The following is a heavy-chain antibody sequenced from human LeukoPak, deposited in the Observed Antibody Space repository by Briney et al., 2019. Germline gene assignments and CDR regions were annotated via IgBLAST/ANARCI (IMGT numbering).Heavy chain of an antibody. CDR1: GYTLTELS. J-gene: IGHJ6*03. CDR2: FDPEDGET. D-gene: IGHD3-3*01. V-gene: IGHV1-24*01. Sequence: GASVKVSCKVSGYTLTELSMHWVRQAPGKGLEWMGGFDPEDGETIYAQKFQGRVTMTRDMSTSTVYMELSSLRSEDTAVYYCARDNGGSGYPHEDYYYMDVWGKGTTVTVSS. CDR3: ARDNGGSGYPHEDYYYMDV.